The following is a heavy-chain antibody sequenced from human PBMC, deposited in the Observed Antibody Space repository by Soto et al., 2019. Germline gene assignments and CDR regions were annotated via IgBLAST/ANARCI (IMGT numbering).Heavy chain of an antibody. D-gene: IGHD2-2*02. CDR1: GYTFTSYS. V-gene: IGHV1-46*01. Sequence: QVQLVQSGTEVKKPGASVKVSCKASGYTFTSYSIHWVRQAPGQGLEWMGIINPSDGSTSYAQKFQGRVTMTRDTSTSTVYMELSSLRSEDTAVYHCARDRGFEGSLVGSEEPVVIPAPYYWGQGTLVTVSS. J-gene: IGHJ4*02. CDR3: ARDRGFEGSLVGSEEPVVIPAPYY. CDR2: INPSDGST.